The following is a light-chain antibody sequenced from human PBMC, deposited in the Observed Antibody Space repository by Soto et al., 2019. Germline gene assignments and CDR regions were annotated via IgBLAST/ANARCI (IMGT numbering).Light chain of an antibody. J-gene: IGLJ2*01. CDR1: SSNIGSHT. Sequence: QSVLTQSPSASGTPGQRVTISCSGTSSNIGSHTVHWYQQLPGTTPKLLIYSNHQRPSGVSDRFSGSKSGTSASLAISGLQSEDEADYYCAAWDDSLNGPVFGGGTKLTVL. V-gene: IGLV1-44*01. CDR3: AAWDDSLNGPV. CDR2: SNH.